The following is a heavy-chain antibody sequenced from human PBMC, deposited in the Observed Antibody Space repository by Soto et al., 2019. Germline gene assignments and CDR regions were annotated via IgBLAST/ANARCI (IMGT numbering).Heavy chain of an antibody. V-gene: IGHV4-30-2*01. CDR1: GGSLSGATYS. Sequence: SETLSLTCGVSGGSLSGATYSWNWIRQPPGKGLEWIGYIFPSGTTYYNPSLKSRVTISIDVSKNQSSLSLRSLTAADTAVYYCARSREFDYWSQGTLVTVSS. J-gene: IGHJ4*02. CDR3: ARSREFDY. CDR2: IFPSGTT.